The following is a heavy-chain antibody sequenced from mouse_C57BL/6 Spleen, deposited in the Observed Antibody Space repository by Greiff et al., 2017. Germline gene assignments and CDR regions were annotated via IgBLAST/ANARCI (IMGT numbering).Heavy chain of an antibody. V-gene: IGHV1-61*01. CDR3: ARRDYYGSSYEYFDY. J-gene: IGHJ2*01. CDR1: GYTFTSYW. Sequence: VQLQQPGAELVRPGSSVKLSCKASGYTFTSYWMDWVKQRPGQGLEWIGNIYPSDSETYYNQKFKDKATLTVDKSSSTAYMQLSSLTSEDSAVYYCARRDYYGSSYEYFDYWGQGTTLTVSS. D-gene: IGHD1-1*01. CDR2: IYPSDSET.